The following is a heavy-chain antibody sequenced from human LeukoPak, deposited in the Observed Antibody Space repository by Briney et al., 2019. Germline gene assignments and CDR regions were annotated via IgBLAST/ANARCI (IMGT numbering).Heavy chain of an antibody. CDR3: ARIYDSSGYYYTPLDY. V-gene: IGHV4-39*01. J-gene: IGHJ4*02. D-gene: IGHD3-22*01. CDR2: MYYSGST. Sequence: NPSETLSLTCTVSGGSISSSSYYWGWIRQPPGKGLEWIGTMYYSGSTYYNPSLKSRVTISVDTSKNQFSLKLSSVTAADTAVYYCARIYDSSGYYYTPLDYWGQGTLVTVSS. CDR1: GGSISSSSYY.